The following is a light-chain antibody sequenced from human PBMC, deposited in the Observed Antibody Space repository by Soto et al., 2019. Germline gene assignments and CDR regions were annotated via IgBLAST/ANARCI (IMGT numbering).Light chain of an antibody. CDR3: HQYNNWPPIT. V-gene: IGKV3-15*01. J-gene: IGKJ5*01. CDR1: QSVSSN. Sequence: EIVMTQSPATLSVSPGERATLSCRASQSVSSNLAWYQQKPGQAPRLLIYGASTSATGIPARFSGSGSGTEFTLPISSLQSEDFEAYYCHQYNNWPPITFGQGTRLEIK. CDR2: GAS.